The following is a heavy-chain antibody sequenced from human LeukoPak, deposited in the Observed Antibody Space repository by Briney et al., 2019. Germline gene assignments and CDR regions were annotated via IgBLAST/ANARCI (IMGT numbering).Heavy chain of an antibody. CDR2: INPNSGGT. CDR1: GYTFTGYY. D-gene: IGHD4-23*01. V-gene: IGHV1-2*02. J-gene: IGHJ4*02. Sequence: ASVKVSCKASGYTFTGYYMHWVRQAPGQGLEWMGWINPNSGGTNYAQKFQGRVTMTRDTSISTAYMELSRLRSDDTAVYYCARLTTVVTRGGGSGYWGQGTQVTVSS. CDR3: ARLTTVVTRGGGSGY.